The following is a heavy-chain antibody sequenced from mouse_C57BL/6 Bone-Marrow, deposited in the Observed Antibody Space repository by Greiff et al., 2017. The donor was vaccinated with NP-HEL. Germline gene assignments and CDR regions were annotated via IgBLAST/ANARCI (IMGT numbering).Heavy chain of an antibody. CDR1: GYTFTDYY. J-gene: IGHJ1*03. CDR2: INPNNGGT. CDR3: ARWGYFDV. Sequence: EVQLQQSGPELVKPGASVKISCKASGYTFTDYYMNWVKQSHGKSLEWIGDINPNNGGTSYNQKFKGKATLTVDKSSSTAYMGLRSLTSEDSAVYYCARWGYFDVWGTGTTVTVSS. V-gene: IGHV1-26*01.